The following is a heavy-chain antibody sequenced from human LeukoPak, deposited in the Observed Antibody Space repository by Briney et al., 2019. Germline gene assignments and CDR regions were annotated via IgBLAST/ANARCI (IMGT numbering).Heavy chain of an antibody. CDR3: AKDYGVPNWFFDL. Sequence: PGGSLRLSCAASGFTFSNNWMTWVRQAPGKGLEWVASVKKDESEKYYVDSVKGRFTISRDNAKNSLYLQMNSLRVEDAAVYYCAKDYGVPNWFFDLWGRGTLVTVSS. V-gene: IGHV3-7*01. CDR2: VKKDESEK. D-gene: IGHD4-17*01. CDR1: GFTFSNNW. J-gene: IGHJ2*01.